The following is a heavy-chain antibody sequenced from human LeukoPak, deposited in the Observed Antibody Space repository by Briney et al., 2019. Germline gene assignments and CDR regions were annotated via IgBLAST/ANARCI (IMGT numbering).Heavy chain of an antibody. CDR3: AKDLSGYYDSSGYYEVKDY. Sequence: PGGSLRLSCAASGFTFSSYGMHWVRQAPGKGLEWVAVIWYDGSNKYYADSVKGRFTISRDNSKNTLYLQMNSLRAEDTAVYYCAKDLSGYYDSSGYYEVKDYWGQGTLVTVSS. D-gene: IGHD3-22*01. V-gene: IGHV3-33*06. J-gene: IGHJ4*02. CDR1: GFTFSSYG. CDR2: IWYDGSNK.